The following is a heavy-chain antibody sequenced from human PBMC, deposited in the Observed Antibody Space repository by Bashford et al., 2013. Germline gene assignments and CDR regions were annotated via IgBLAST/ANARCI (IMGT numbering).Heavy chain of an antibody. CDR3: AREVSDAFDI. D-gene: IGHD1-14*01. Sequence: VASVKVSCKASGYTFTSFYMDWVRQAPGQGLEWMGIINPSGGSTSYAQRLQGRVTMTRDTSTSTVYMELSSLRSEDTAVYYCAREVSDAFDIWGQGTTVTVSS. J-gene: IGHJ3*02. V-gene: IGHV1-46*04. CDR1: GYTFTSFY. CDR2: INPSGGST.